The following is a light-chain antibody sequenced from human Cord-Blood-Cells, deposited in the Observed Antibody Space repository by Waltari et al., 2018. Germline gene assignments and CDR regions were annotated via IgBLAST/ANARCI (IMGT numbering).Light chain of an antibody. CDR2: EVS. Sequence: QSALTQPASVSGSPGQSITISCTGTSSDVGGYNLVPWYQQHPGKAPKLMIYEVSKRPSGVSNRFSGSKSGNTASLTISGLQAEGEADYYCCSYAGSSTFVVFGGGTKLTVL. V-gene: IGLV2-23*02. J-gene: IGLJ2*01. CDR3: CSYAGSSTFVV. CDR1: SSDVGGYNL.